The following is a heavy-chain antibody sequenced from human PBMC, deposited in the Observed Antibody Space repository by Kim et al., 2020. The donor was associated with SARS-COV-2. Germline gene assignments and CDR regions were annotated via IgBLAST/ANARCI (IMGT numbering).Heavy chain of an antibody. CDR3: SRADFLAISSGYYLSAFDI. D-gene: IGHD3-22*01. V-gene: IGHV4-59*01. J-gene: IGHJ3*02. CDR2: IYYSGST. Sequence: SETLSLTCTVSGGSISSYYWSWIRQPPGKGLEWIGYIYYSGSTNYNPSLKSRVTISVDTSKNQFSLKLSSVTAADTAVYYCSRADFLAISSGYYLSAFDIWGQGTMVTVSS. CDR1: GGSISSYY.